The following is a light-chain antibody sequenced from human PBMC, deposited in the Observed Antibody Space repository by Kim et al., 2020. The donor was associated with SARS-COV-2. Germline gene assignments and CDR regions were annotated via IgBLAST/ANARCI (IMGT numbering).Light chain of an antibody. V-gene: IGLV7-46*01. J-gene: IGLJ3*02. Sequence: PGGTVTLPCGPSTGPVPSDHWPCCVRQKPGQAPTTLIYDTTNKHSWTPARFSASLLGGKAALTLSGAQPEDEADYYCWLSLNYAVVFGGGTQLTVL. CDR3: WLSLNYAVV. CDR1: TGPVPSDHW. CDR2: DTT.